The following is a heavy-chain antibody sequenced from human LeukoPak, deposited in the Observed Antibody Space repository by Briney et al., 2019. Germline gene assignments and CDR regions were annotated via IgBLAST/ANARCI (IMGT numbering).Heavy chain of an antibody. J-gene: IGHJ4*02. CDR1: GGTFSSYA. CDR3: AREWERGFDY. CDR2: IIPIFGIA. D-gene: IGHD1-26*01. Sequence: GASVKASCKASGGTFSSYAISWVRQAPGQGLEWMGRIIPIFGIANYAQKFQGRVTITADKSTSTAYMELSSLRSEDTAVYYCAREWERGFDYWGQGTLVTVSS. V-gene: IGHV1-69*04.